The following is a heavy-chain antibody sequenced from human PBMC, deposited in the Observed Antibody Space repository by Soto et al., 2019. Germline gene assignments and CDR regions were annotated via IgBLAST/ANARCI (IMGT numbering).Heavy chain of an antibody. J-gene: IGHJ4*02. Sequence: QVQLVESGGGVVQPGRSLRLSCAASGFTFSNYGMQWVRQAPGKGPEWVAVIWYDGSNKDYADSVKGRFTISRDNSKNTLYLQMNSLRAEDTAVYYCASALETGDYWGQGTLVTVSS. CDR1: GFTFSNYG. CDR2: IWYDGSNK. D-gene: IGHD3-10*01. CDR3: ASALETGDY. V-gene: IGHV3-33*01.